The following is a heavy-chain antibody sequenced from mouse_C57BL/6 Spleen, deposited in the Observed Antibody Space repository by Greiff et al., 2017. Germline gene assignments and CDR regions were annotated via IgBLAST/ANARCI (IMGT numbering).Heavy chain of an antibody. CDR2: IDPSDSET. D-gene: IGHD3-2*02. Sequence: QVQLQQPGAELVRPGSSVKLSCKASGYTFTSYWMHWVKQRPIQGLEWIGNIDPSDSETHYNQKFKDKATLTVDKSSSTAYMQLRSLTSEDSAVYYCAREDSSGPYSMDYWGQGTSVTVSS. CDR1: GYTFTSYW. J-gene: IGHJ4*01. CDR3: AREDSSGPYSMDY. V-gene: IGHV1-52*01.